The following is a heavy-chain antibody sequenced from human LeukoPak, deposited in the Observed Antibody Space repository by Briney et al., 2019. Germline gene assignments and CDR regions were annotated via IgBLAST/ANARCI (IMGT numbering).Heavy chain of an antibody. CDR2: MNPNSGNT. D-gene: IGHD3-10*01. Sequence: ASVKVSCKASGYTFTSYYMHWVRQATGQGLEWMGWMNPNSGNTGYAQKFQGRVTITRNTSISTAYMELSSLRSEDTAVYYCARQVTMVRGVIKAATPYYYYYMDVWGKGTTVTVSS. CDR1: GYTFTSYY. V-gene: IGHV1-8*03. J-gene: IGHJ6*03. CDR3: ARQVTMVRGVIKAATPYYYYYMDV.